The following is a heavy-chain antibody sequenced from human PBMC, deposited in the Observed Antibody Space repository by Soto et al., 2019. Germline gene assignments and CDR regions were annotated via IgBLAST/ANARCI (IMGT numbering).Heavy chain of an antibody. CDR2: INPSGGST. V-gene: IGHV1-46*01. CDR1: GYTFTSYY. CDR3: ARDKGDREYYYGSSGSGLDY. D-gene: IGHD3-22*01. Sequence: ASVKVSCKASGYTFTSYYMHWVRQAPVQGLEWMGIINPSGGSTSYAQKFQGRVTMTRDTSTSTVYMELSSLRSEDTAVYYCARDKGDREYYYGSSGSGLDYWGQGTLVTVSS. J-gene: IGHJ4*02.